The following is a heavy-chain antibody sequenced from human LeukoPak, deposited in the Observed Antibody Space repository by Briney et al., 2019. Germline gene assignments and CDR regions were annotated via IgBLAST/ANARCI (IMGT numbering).Heavy chain of an antibody. CDR1: GFTFSTYA. D-gene: IGHD3-22*01. J-gene: IGHJ4*02. CDR2: ISGSGGST. CDR3: AKVGDDSSGYYYGSYDY. Sequence: GGSLRLSCAASGFTFSTYAMSWLRQAPGKGLEWVSAISGSGGSTYYADSVKGRFTISRDNSKNTLYLQMNSLRAEDTAVYYCAKVGDDSSGYYYGSYDYWGQGTLVTVSS. V-gene: IGHV3-23*01.